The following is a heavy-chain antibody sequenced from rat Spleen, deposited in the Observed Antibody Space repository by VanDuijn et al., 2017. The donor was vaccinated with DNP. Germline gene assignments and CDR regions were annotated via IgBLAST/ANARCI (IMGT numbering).Heavy chain of an antibody. Sequence: EVQLVESGGDLVQPGRSLKLSCAGSGFTFSNSGMHWIRQAPTKGLEWVAAITSSGGSTYYPDSVKGRFTISRDNAKNTLYLQMNSLRSEDTATYYCARGSGTYYWYFDFWGPGTMVTVSS. CDR2: ITSSGGST. V-gene: IGHV5-19*01. CDR3: ARGSGTYYWYFDF. J-gene: IGHJ1*01. CDR1: GFTFSNSG. D-gene: IGHD4-4*01.